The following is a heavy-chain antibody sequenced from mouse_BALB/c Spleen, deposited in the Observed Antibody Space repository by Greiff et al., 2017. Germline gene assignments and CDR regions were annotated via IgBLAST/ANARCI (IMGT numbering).Heavy chain of an antibody. D-gene: IGHD2-4*01. CDR3: ARLIYYDYYFDY. CDR2: IYYSGTI. V-gene: IGHV3-5*02. CDR1: GISITTGNYR. Sequence: VQLKESGPGLVKPSQTVSLTCTVTGISITTGNYRWSWIRQFPGNKLEWIGYIYYSGTITYNPSLTSRTTITRDTSKNQFFLEMNSLTAEDTATYYCARLIYYDYYFDYWGQGTTLTVSS. J-gene: IGHJ2*01.